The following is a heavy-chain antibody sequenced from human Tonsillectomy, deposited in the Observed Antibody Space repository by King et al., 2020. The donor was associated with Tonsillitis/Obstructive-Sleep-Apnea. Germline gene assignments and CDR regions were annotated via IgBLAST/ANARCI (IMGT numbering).Heavy chain of an antibody. CDR2: IFYSGST. V-gene: IGHV4-59*08. J-gene: IGHJ3*02. CDR1: GGSISGYY. D-gene: IGHD2-2*01. Sequence: QLQESGPGLVKPSETLSLTCTVSGGSISGYYWSWVRQPPGKGLEWIGYIFYSGSTNSNPSLKSRVTISVDTSKNQFSLKLGSVTAADTAVYYCAGLVPSLGAFDIWGQGTMVTVSS. CDR3: AGLVPSLGAFDI.